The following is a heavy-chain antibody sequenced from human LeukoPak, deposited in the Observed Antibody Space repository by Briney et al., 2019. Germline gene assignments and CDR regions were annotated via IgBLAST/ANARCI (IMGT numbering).Heavy chain of an antibody. D-gene: IGHD2-2*01. CDR2: IYHSGST. CDR3: ARVFSSTSYEGEY. CDR1: GGSISSGGYY. Sequence: SQTLSLTCTVSGGSISSGGYYWSWIRQPPGKGLEWIGYIYHSGSTYYNPSLKSRVTISVDRSKNQFSLKLSSVTAADTAVYYCARVFSSTSYEGEYWGQGTLVTVSS. J-gene: IGHJ4*02. V-gene: IGHV4-30-2*01.